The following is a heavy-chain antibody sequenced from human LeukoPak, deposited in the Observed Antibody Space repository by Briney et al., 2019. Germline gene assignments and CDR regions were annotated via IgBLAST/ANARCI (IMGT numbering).Heavy chain of an antibody. D-gene: IGHD2-15*01. CDR3: ARRYCSGGSCYLDY. V-gene: IGHV3-74*01. Sequence: GGSLRLSCAASGFSFSSYWMHWGRQAPGKGLVWVSRINSDGISTSYADSVKGRFTISRDNAKNTLYLQMNSLRAEDTAVYYCARRYCSGGSCYLDYWGQGTLVTVSS. J-gene: IGHJ4*02. CDR1: GFSFSSYW. CDR2: INSDGIST.